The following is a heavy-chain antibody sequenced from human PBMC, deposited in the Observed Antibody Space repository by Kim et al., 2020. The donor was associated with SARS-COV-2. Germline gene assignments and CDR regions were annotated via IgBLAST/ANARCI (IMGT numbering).Heavy chain of an antibody. J-gene: IGHJ3*02. D-gene: IGHD5-12*01. CDR1: GYSFTSYW. V-gene: IGHV5-51*01. CDR2: IYPGDSDT. CDR3: ARLGSGYDFERGAFDI. Sequence: GESLKISCKGSGYSFTSYWIGWVRQMPGKGLEWKGIIYPGDSDTRYSPSFQGQVTITADKSISTAYLQWSSLKASDTAMYYCARLGSGYDFERGAFDIWGQGTMVTVSS.